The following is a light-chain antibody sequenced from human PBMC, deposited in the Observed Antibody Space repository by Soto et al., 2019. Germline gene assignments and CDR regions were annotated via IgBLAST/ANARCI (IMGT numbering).Light chain of an antibody. Sequence: IQLTQSPSSLSASVGDRVTITCRASQGINSYLAWYQQEPGKAPKLLIYAASTLQSGVPSRFSGGGSGTDFTLTISSLQPEDFATYYCQQLNSYPLTFGGGTKVEIK. CDR2: AAS. V-gene: IGKV1-9*01. J-gene: IGKJ4*01. CDR3: QQLNSYPLT. CDR1: QGINSY.